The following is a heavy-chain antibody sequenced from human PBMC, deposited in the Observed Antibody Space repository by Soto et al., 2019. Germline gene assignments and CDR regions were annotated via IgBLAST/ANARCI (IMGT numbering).Heavy chain of an antibody. V-gene: IGHV4-30-4*01. J-gene: IGHJ5*02. CDR3: ARDYDFWSGKIRWFDP. Sequence: PSETLSLTCTVSGGSFNNGDHYWSWIRQPPGKGLEWIGYISYSGRTDYNPSLKTRLTISVDTSKNQFSLRLSSVTAADTAVYYCARDYDFWSGKIRWFDPWGQGTLVTVSS. CDR1: GGSFNNGDHY. CDR2: ISYSGRT. D-gene: IGHD3-3*01.